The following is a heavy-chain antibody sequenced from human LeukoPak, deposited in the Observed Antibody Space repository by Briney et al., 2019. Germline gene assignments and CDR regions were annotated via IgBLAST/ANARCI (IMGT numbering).Heavy chain of an antibody. J-gene: IGHJ1*01. CDR1: GFTFSNYA. CDR2: LSGSGTKT. V-gene: IGHV3-23*01. D-gene: IGHD3-10*01. CDR3: AKHPDVGSYYYFQH. Sequence: GGSLRLSCVASGFTFSNYAMSWVRQAPGMGLEWVSALSGSGTKTYYADSMKGRFTISRDNSKTTLYLQVDSLRAEDTAVYYCAKHPDVGSYYYFQHWGQGTLVTVSS.